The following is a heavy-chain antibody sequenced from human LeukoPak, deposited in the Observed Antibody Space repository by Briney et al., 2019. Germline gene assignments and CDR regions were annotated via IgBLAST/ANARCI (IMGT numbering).Heavy chain of an antibody. CDR3: VRRTGNSFVDY. V-gene: IGHV5-51*01. CDR2: IYSGDSDT. D-gene: IGHD4-23*01. Sequence: GESLKISCKGSGYRFTNYWIAWVRQMPGKGLEGMGIIYSGDSDTRYSPSFEGQITISVDKSITTAYLQWSSLKASDTVMYYCVRRTGNSFVDYWGQGTVVTVSS. CDR1: GYRFTNYW. J-gene: IGHJ4*02.